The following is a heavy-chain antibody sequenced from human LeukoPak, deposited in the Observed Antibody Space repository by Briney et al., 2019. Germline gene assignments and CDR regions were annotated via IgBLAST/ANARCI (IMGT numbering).Heavy chain of an antibody. D-gene: IGHD3-10*01. CDR3: ARRQYYYGSGRGAFDI. CDR1: GYTFTSYD. Sequence: ASVKVSCKASGYTFTSYDINWVRQATGQGLEWMGWMNPNSGNTGYAQKFQGRVTMTRNTSISTAYMELSSLRSEDTAVYYCARRQYYYGSGRGAFDIWGQGTMVTVSS. J-gene: IGHJ3*02. V-gene: IGHV1-8*01. CDR2: MNPNSGNT.